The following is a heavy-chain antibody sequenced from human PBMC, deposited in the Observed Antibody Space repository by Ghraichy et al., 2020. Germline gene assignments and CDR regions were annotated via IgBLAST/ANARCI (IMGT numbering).Heavy chain of an antibody. CDR2: FDPEDGET. D-gene: IGHD6-13*01. Sequence: ASVKVSCKVSGYTLTELSMHWVRQAPGKGLEWMGGFDPEDGETIYAQKFQGRVTMTEDTSTDTAYMELSSLRSEDTAVYYCATDHRIAAAGGTSVGPYYYYGMDVWGQGTTVTVSS. CDR1: GYTLTELS. J-gene: IGHJ6*02. CDR3: ATDHRIAAAGGTSVGPYYYYGMDV. V-gene: IGHV1-24*01.